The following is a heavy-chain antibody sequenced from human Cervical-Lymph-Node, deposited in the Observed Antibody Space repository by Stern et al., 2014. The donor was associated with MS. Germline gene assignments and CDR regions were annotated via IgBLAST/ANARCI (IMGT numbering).Heavy chain of an antibody. CDR3: VRDWSSNAYKSEDY. J-gene: IGHJ4*02. CDR2: IWHDGSKT. V-gene: IGHV3-33*01. D-gene: IGHD4-11*01. CDR1: GFPFSNYG. Sequence: VELIESGGGVVQPGRSLRLSCIASGFPFSNYGMHWVRPAPGKGLGWVATIWHDGSKTYYADSVRGRFTISRDNSKNTLSLQMNSLRVDDTAVYYCVRDWSSNAYKSEDYWGQGTLVTVSS.